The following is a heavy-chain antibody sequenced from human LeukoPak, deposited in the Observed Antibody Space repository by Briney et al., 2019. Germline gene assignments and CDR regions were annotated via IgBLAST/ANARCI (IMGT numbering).Heavy chain of an antibody. D-gene: IGHD6-13*01. CDR1: GGSISSSSYY. Sequence: PSETLSLTCTVSGGSISSSSYYWGWIRQPPGKGLECIGSIYYSGSTYYNPSLKSRVTISVDTSKNQFSLKLSSVTAADTAVYYCARTPLTASGIAAAGRDYWGQGTLVTVSS. CDR2: IYYSGST. V-gene: IGHV4-39*01. CDR3: ARTPLTASGIAAAGRDY. J-gene: IGHJ4*02.